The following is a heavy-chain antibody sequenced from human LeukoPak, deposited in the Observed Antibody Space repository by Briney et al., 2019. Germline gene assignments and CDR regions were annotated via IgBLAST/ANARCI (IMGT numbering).Heavy chain of an antibody. J-gene: IGHJ6*02. CDR1: GFTFSSYD. Sequence: GGSLRLSCAASGFTFSSYDMHWVRHATGKGLEWVSAIGTAGDTYYPGSVKGRFTISRENAKNSLYLQMNSLRAGDTAVYYCARVRSSGWYFGSLCPYYYSMDVWGQGGTVTVSS. D-gene: IGHD6-19*01. CDR3: ARVRSSGWYFGSLCPYYYSMDV. CDR2: IGTAGDT. V-gene: IGHV3-13*01.